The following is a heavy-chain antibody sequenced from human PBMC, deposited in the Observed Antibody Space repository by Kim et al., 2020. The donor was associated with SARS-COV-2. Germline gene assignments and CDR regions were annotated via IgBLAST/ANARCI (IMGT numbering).Heavy chain of an antibody. CDR3: TTDCGLGDCYSADY. Sequence: ATPVKGRFTISRDDSTNTLYLQMNSLKPEDTAVYYCTTDCGLGDCYSADYWGQGTLVTVSS. D-gene: IGHD2-21*02. J-gene: IGHJ4*02. V-gene: IGHV3-15*01.